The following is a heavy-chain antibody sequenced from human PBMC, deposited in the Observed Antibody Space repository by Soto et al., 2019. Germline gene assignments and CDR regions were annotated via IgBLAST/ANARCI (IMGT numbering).Heavy chain of an antibody. CDR1: GYSFTSYW. D-gene: IGHD5-18*01. Sequence: PGESLKISCKGSGYSFTSYWISWVRQMPGKGLEWMGRIDPSDSYTNYSPSFQGHVTISADKSISTAYLQWSSLKASDTAMYYCARHVIRYGYTHNWFDPWGQGTLVNVSS. J-gene: IGHJ5*02. CDR3: ARHVIRYGYTHNWFDP. V-gene: IGHV5-10-1*01. CDR2: IDPSDSYT.